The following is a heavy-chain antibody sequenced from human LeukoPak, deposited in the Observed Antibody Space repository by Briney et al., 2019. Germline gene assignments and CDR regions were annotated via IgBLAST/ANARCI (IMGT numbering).Heavy chain of an antibody. CDR3: VRGGDYVVAGYY. J-gene: IGHJ4*02. D-gene: IGHD4-17*01. CDR1: GFTVSTNY. CDR2: VYRGGST. V-gene: IGHV3-66*01. Sequence: PGGSLRLSCAASGFTVSTNYMSWVRQAPGKGLEWVSVVYRGGSTDYADSVNGRFTISRDNSKNMLFLQMNSLRAEDTAVYYCVRGGDYVVAGYYWGQGTLVTVSS.